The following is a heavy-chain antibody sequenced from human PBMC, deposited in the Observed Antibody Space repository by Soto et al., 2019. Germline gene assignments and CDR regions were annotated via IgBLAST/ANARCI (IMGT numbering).Heavy chain of an antibody. CDR1: GYNFTGYS. Sequence: QVQLVQSGAEVKKPGASVKVSCKASGYNFTGYSMHWVRQAPGQGLEWMGWINPNSGGTNYAQRFRRWVTMTRDTPISTAYMELSRLRSDDTAVYYCAKATAEGTMDVWGQVTTVTVSS. CDR3: AKATAEGTMDV. J-gene: IGHJ6*02. CDR2: INPNSGGT. D-gene: IGHD3-10*01. V-gene: IGHV1-2*04.